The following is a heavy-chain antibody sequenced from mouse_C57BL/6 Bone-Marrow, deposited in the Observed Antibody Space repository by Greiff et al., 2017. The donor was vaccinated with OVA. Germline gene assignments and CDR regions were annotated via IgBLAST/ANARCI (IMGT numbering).Heavy chain of an antibody. CDR2: ISSGGSYT. D-gene: IGHD1-1*01. V-gene: IGHV5-6*01. CDR3: ARHVRPITTVVFDY. CDR1: GFTFSSYG. J-gene: IGHJ2*01. Sequence: EVKLVESGGDLVKPGGSLKLSCAASGFTFSSYGMSWVRQTPDKRLEWVATISSGGSYTYYPDSVKGRFTISRDNAKNTLYLQMSSLKSEDTAMYYCARHVRPITTVVFDYWGQGTTLTVSS.